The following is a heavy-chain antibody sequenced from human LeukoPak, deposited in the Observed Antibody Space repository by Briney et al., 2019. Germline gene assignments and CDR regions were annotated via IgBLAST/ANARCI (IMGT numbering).Heavy chain of an antibody. CDR1: GFTFYTYA. CDR3: AKGGGRFGDLLSSIDY. Sequence: GRKLTRYCAGYGFTFYTYAMLWDRQAQGKGLEGVAVISYEGDNKYYADYVKGRLTLARDNSKNTLYLQMNRLRAEETAVYYRAKGGGRFGDLLSSIDYWGQGTLVTVSS. D-gene: IGHD3-10*01. CDR2: ISYEGDNK. V-gene: IGHV3-30-3*01. J-gene: IGHJ4*02.